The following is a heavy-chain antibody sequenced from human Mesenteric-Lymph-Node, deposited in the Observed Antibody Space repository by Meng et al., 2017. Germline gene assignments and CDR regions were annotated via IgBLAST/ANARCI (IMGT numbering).Heavy chain of an antibody. CDR2: IDPGDSDT. Sequence: GESLKISCKTSGYSFTSYWIGWVRQMPGKGLEWMGLIDPGDSDTRYSPSFQGQVIISADRSISTAYLQWSSLKASDTAMYYCARLGGEFGNWVFDYWGQGTLVTVSS. D-gene: IGHD3-16*01. CDR3: ARLGGEFGNWVFDY. V-gene: IGHV5-51*01. J-gene: IGHJ4*02. CDR1: GYSFTSYW.